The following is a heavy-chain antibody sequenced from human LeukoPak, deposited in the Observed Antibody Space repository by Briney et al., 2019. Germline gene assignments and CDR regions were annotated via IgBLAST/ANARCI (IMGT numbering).Heavy chain of an antibody. Sequence: PSETLSLTCAVSGVSFDDYYWSWLRQTPGKGLEWIGEINHSRYTNDSPSLKSRVTLSIDTSRKQFSLNLRSVTVADTGIYYCTRMTAGHDYWGQGTLVTVSS. J-gene: IGHJ4*02. CDR1: GVSFDDYY. CDR2: INHSRYT. D-gene: IGHD2-21*02. V-gene: IGHV4-34*01. CDR3: TRMTAGHDY.